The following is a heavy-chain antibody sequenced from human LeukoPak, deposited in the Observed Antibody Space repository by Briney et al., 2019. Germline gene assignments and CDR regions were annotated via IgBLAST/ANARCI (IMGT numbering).Heavy chain of an antibody. D-gene: IGHD3-22*01. CDR2: ICTAGDT. CDR1: GFTFSSYD. V-gene: IGHV3-13*04. Sequence: PGGSLRLSCAASGFTFSSYDMHWVRQAPGKGLEWVSAICTAGDTYYPGSVKGRFTISRENANTSLYLQMNSLRAGDTAVYYCARAKRRGKSSYYYDSSGYYAFDYWGQGTLVTVSS. CDR3: ARAKRRGKSSYYYDSSGYYAFDY. J-gene: IGHJ4*02.